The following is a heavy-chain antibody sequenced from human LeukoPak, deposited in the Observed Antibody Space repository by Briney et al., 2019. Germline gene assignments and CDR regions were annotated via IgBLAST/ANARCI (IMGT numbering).Heavy chain of an antibody. CDR3: ARAVLGQQLDCYYYYGMDV. Sequence: GASVKVSCKASGGTFSSYAISWVRQTPGQGLEWMGGIIPIFGTANYAQKFQGRVTITADESTSTAYMELSSLRSEDTAVYYCARAVLGQQLDCYYYYGMDVWGQGTTVTVSS. D-gene: IGHD6-13*01. V-gene: IGHV1-69*13. J-gene: IGHJ6*02. CDR2: IIPIFGTA. CDR1: GGTFSSYA.